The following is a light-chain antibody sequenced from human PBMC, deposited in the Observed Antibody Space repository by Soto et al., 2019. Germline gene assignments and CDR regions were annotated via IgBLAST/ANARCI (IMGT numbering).Light chain of an antibody. V-gene: IGLV2-11*01. Sequence: QSALTQPRSVSGSPGQSVTISCAGTSSDVGGYNYVSWYQQYPGKAPKLMISDVSKRPSGVPDRFSGSKSGNTASLTISGLQAEEEADYYCCSYAGTYTPVVFGGGTKLTVL. CDR3: CSYAGTYTPVV. CDR2: DVS. J-gene: IGLJ2*01. CDR1: SSDVGGYNY.